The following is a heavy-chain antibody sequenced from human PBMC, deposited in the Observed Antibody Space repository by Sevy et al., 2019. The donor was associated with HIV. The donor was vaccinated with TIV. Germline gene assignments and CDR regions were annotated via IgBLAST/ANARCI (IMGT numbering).Heavy chain of an antibody. V-gene: IGHV3-30*09. CDR2: ISSDVSRK. D-gene: IGHD1-26*01. CDR1: GFNFSTYA. CDR3: ARDARREAALPDY. Sequence: GGSLRLSCSASGFNFSTYAMHWVRQTPGKGLEWVAVISSDVSRKYYAASVRGRFAISRDNSKNTLSLQMSSLRGEDTAVYYCARDARREAALPDYWGQGTLVTVSS. J-gene: IGHJ4*02.